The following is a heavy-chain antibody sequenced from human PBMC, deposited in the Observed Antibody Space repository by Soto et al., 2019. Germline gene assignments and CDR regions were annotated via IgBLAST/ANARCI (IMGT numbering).Heavy chain of an antibody. CDR3: ARPGYTSGWHSSYLYYGLYG. J-gene: IGHJ6*01. D-gene: IGHD6-19*01. CDR1: GYTFTSYD. Sequence: GAAVKVCCKACGYTFTSYDIHWVRQAPGQGLEWMGIINPSGGSTSYAQKFQGRVTMTRDTSTSTVYMELSSLRSEDTAVYYCARPGYTSGWHSSYLYYGLYGW. V-gene: IGHV1-46*01. CDR2: INPSGGST.